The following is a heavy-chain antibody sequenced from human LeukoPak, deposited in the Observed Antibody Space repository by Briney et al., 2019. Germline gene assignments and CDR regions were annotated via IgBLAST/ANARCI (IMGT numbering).Heavy chain of an antibody. CDR2: ISGSGGTT. V-gene: IGHV3-23*01. Sequence: PGGSLRLSCAASGFTFSSYGMHWVRQTPGKGLEWVSAISGSGGTTYSPDSVKGRFTISRDNSKNTLYLQMNSLRAEDTAVYYCARPPYAYGTSWYYFDYWGQGTLVTVSS. D-gene: IGHD6-13*01. CDR1: GFTFSSYG. J-gene: IGHJ4*02. CDR3: ARPPYAYGTSWYYFDY.